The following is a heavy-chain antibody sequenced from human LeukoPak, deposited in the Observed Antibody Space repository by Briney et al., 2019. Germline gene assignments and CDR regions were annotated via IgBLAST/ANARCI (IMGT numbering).Heavy chain of an antibody. CDR2: IYHSGST. CDR1: GYSISSGYY. J-gene: IGHJ4*02. V-gene: IGHV4-38-2*02. D-gene: IGHD3-10*01. CDR3: ARSMVRGVIFDY. Sequence: SETLSLTCTVSGYSISSGYYWGWIRQPPGKGLEWIGSIYHSGSTYYNPSLKSRVTISVDTSKNQFSLKLSSVTAADTAVYYCARSMVRGVIFDYWGQGTLVTVSS.